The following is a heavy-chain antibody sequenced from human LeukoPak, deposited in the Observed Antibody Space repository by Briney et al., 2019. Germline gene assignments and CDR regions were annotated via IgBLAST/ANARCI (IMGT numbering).Heavy chain of an antibody. CDR1: GGSFSGYY. D-gene: IGHD2-21*02. CDR3: ATRTVTADY. CDR2: INHSGST. Sequence: SETLSLTCAVYGGSFSGYYWSWIRQPPGKGLEWIGEINHSGSTNYNPSLKSRVTISEDTSKNQFSLKLSSVTAADTAVYYCATRTVTADYWGQGALVTVSS. V-gene: IGHV4-34*01. J-gene: IGHJ4*02.